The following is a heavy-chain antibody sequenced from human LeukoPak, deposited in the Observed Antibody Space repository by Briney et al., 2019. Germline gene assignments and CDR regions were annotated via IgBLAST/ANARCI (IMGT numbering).Heavy chain of an antibody. D-gene: IGHD6-13*01. CDR1: GFTFSSYG. CDR3: AKDIAAAGSDAFDI. Sequence: SGRSLRLSWAASGFTFSSYGMHWVRQAPGKGLEWVAVISYDGSNKYYADSVKGRFTISRDNSKNTLYLQMNSLRAEDTAVYYCAKDIAAAGSDAFDIWGQGTMVTVSS. V-gene: IGHV3-30*18. CDR2: ISYDGSNK. J-gene: IGHJ3*02.